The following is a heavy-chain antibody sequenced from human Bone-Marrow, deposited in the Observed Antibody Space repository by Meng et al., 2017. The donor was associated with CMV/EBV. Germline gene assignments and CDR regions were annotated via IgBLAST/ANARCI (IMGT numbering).Heavy chain of an antibody. CDR2: IKGDGSYT. D-gene: IGHD6-13*01. CDR1: GFTFSNYW. CDR3: ARDISSWSTAKDAFDI. Sequence: GESLKISCAASGFTFSNYWMHWVRQAPGKGLVWVSRIKGDGSYTSYADSVKGRFTISRDNSKNPLYLQMNSLGAEDTAVYYCARDISSWSTAKDAFDIWGQGTRVTVSS. V-gene: IGHV3-74*01. J-gene: IGHJ3*02.